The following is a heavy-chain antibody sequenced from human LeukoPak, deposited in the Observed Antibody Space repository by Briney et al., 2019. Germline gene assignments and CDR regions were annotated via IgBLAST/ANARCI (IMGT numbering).Heavy chain of an antibody. CDR3: AKDSGSGWYLGYYFDY. CDR2: ISYDGSNK. V-gene: IGHV3-30*18. CDR1: GFTFSSYG. D-gene: IGHD6-19*01. J-gene: IGHJ4*02. Sequence: PGGSLRLSCAASGFTFSSYGMHWVRQAPGKGLEWVAVISYDGSNKYYADSVKGRFTISRDNSKNTLYLQMNSLGAEDTAVYYCAKDSGSGWYLGYYFDYWGQGTLVTVSS.